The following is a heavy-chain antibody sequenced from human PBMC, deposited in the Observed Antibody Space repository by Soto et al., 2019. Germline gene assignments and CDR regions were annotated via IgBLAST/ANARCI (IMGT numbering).Heavy chain of an antibody. V-gene: IGHV4-34*01. CDR1: GGSFSGYY. Sequence: SETLSLTCAVYGGSFSGYYWSWIRQPPGKGLEWIGEINHSGSTNYNPSLKSRVTISVDTSKNQFSLKLSSVTAADTAVYYCARSTMVRGVINPSPGMDVWGQGTPVTVSS. CDR2: INHSGST. CDR3: ARSTMVRGVINPSPGMDV. J-gene: IGHJ6*02. D-gene: IGHD3-10*01.